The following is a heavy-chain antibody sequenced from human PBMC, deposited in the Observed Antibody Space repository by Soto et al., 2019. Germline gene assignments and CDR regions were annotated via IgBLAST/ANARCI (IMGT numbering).Heavy chain of an antibody. CDR2: MNPNSGNT. CDR1: GYTFTSYD. Sequence: ASVKVSCKASGYTFTSYDINWVRQATGQGLEWMGWMNPNSGNTGYAQKFQGRVTMTRNTSISTAYMELSSLRSEDTAVYYCARDTRGSYLLAYWGQGTLVTVSS. CDR3: ARDTRGSYLLAY. V-gene: IGHV1-8*01. J-gene: IGHJ4*02. D-gene: IGHD1-26*01.